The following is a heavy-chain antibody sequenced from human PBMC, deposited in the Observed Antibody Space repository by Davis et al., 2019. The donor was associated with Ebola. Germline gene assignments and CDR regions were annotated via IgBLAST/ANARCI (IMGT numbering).Heavy chain of an antibody. Sequence: GESLKTSRAASGSIFSSYAMSWVRQAPGKGLEWVSSISVRSITYHADSVKGRFTISRDNSKNTLYLQMNSLRAEDTAVYYCAKVHPPTTVTTGWFDPWGQGTLVTVSS. D-gene: IGHD4-17*01. CDR3: AKVHPPTTVTTGWFDP. CDR1: GSIFSSYA. J-gene: IGHJ5*02. V-gene: IGHV3-23*01. CDR2: ISVRSIT.